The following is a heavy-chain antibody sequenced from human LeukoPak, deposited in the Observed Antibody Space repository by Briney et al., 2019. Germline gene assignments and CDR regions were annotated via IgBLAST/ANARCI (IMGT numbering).Heavy chain of an antibody. J-gene: IGHJ5*02. CDR2: INNSGST. CDR1: GGSISTFY. Sequence: PSETLSLTCTVSGGSISTFYWTWIRQPAGKALEWTGRINNSGSTNYNPSLRSRVSMSVDRSKNQFSVTLSSVTAADTAVYFCAREGGDPRWLDPWGQGTLVTVSS. V-gene: IGHV4-4*07. D-gene: IGHD6-25*01. CDR3: AREGGDPRWLDP.